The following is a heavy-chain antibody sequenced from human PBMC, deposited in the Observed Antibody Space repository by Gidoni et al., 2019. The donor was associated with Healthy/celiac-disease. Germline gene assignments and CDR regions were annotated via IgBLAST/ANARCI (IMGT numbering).Heavy chain of an antibody. CDR1: GFTFSSYG. D-gene: IGHD6-13*01. CDR2: IWYDGSNK. Sequence: QVQLVESGGGVVQPGRSLRLSCAASGFTFSSYGMHWVRQAPGKGLEWVAVIWYDGSNKYYADSVKGRFTISRDNSKNTLYLQMNSLRAEDTAVYYCARDGLIAAAGTSYYYGMDVWGQGTTVTVSS. J-gene: IGHJ6*02. V-gene: IGHV3-33*01. CDR3: ARDGLIAAAGTSYYYGMDV.